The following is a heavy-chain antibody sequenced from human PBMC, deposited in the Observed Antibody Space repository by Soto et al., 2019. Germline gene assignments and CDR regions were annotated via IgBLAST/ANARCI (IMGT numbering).Heavy chain of an antibody. V-gene: IGHV3-21*01. CDR3: AREYTAWPLAYGLDV. D-gene: IGHD2-2*02. Sequence: GGSLRLSCVGSGFTFSTYSVNWVRQAPGKGLEWVSSISSRSDIYYADSVKGRFTISRDNAKNSVSLQMNSLRAEDTAVYYCAREYTAWPLAYGLDVWGQGTTVTVSS. CDR1: GFTFSTYS. J-gene: IGHJ6*02. CDR2: ISSRSDI.